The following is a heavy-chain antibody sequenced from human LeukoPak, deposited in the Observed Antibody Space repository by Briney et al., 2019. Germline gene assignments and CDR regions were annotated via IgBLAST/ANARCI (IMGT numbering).Heavy chain of an antibody. D-gene: IGHD3-22*01. V-gene: IGHV4-30-4*01. J-gene: IGHJ4*01. CDR3: ARWYYYDSSGYEN. CDR1: GGSISSGDYY. Sequence: SETLSLTCTVSGGSISSGDYYWSWIRQPPGKGLEWIGYIYYSGSTYYNPSLKSRVTISVDTSKNQFSLKLSSVTAADTAVYYCARWYYYDSSGYENWGHGTLVTVSS. CDR2: IYYSGST.